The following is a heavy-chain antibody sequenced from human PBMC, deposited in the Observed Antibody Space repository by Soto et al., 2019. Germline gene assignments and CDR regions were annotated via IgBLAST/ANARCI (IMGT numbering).Heavy chain of an antibody. Sequence: GASVKVSFKASGGTFSSCAISWVRQAPGQGLEWMGWIIPIFGTANCAQKFQGRVTITADESTSTAYMELSSLRSEDTAVYYCARDGYYYDSSGYYSGAFDIWGQGTMVTVSS. CDR1: GGTFSSCA. CDR2: IIPIFGTA. CDR3: ARDGYYYDSSGYYSGAFDI. J-gene: IGHJ3*02. V-gene: IGHV1-69*13. D-gene: IGHD3-22*01.